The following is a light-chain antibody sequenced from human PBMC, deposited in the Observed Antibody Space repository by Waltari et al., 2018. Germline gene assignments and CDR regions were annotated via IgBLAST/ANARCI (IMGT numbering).Light chain of an antibody. CDR1: SSNIGTNL. CDR3: AAWDDSLSGHWV. V-gene: IGLV1-44*01. Sequence: QSALTQPPSASGTPGQRVTISCSGSSSNIGTNLVNWYQQLPGKAPKLLVYRNDQRPSGVPERFSGSKSGTSASLAISGLQSEDEADYYCAAWDDSLSGHWVFGGGTKVTVL. J-gene: IGLJ2*01. CDR2: RND.